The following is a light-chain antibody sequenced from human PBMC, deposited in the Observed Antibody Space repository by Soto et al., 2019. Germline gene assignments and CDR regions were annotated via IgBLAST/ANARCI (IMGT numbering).Light chain of an antibody. J-gene: IGKJ5*01. CDR3: QQNYSPPPIT. Sequence: DIQITHSPSSLSASVLYRVTITCRTSQNIANYLNWYQRRPGKAPKLLIYAASSLHIWVPSRFSGGGFGTDFTLTISSLQTEDFATYYCQQNYSPPPITFGQGTRLEIK. CDR2: AAS. CDR1: QNIANY. V-gene: IGKV1-39*01.